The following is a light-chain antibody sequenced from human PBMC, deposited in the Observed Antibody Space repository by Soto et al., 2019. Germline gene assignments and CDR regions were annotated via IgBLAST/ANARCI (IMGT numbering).Light chain of an antibody. CDR1: SSDVGGYNY. J-gene: IGLJ3*02. CDR3: SSYAGSNNFGV. Sequence: QSALTQPPSASGSPGQSVPISCTGSSSDVGGYNYVTWYQHHPGKAPKVMIYEVTKRPSGVPDRFSGSKSGNTASLTVSGLQAEDEADYYCSSYAGSNNFGVFGGGTQLTVL. V-gene: IGLV2-8*01. CDR2: EVT.